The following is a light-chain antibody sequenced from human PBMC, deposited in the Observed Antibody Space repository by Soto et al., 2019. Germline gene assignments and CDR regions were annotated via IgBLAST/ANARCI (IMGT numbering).Light chain of an antibody. Sequence: EIVLMQFPATLSVSQGERATLSCRASQSVSSKLAWYQQKPGQAPRLLFYGASTGATGIPARFSGSGSETEFTLSISSLQSEDFAVYYCQQYNNWPGTFGQGTKVDIK. CDR1: QSVSSK. CDR2: GAS. CDR3: QQYNNWPGT. J-gene: IGKJ1*01. V-gene: IGKV3-15*01.